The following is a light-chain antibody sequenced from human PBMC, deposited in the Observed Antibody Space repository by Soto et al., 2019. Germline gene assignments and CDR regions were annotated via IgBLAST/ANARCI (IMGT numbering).Light chain of an antibody. CDR3: QQYYNWPSLT. CDR2: GAS. J-gene: IGKJ4*01. V-gene: IGKV3-15*01. Sequence: EIVMAQSPATLSVSPGERATLSSRASQDISNRLAWYQQKPGQAPRLLIYGASTWATGIPDRFSGSGSGTEFTLTISSLQSEDSAVYYCQQYYNWPSLTFGGGTKVEIK. CDR1: QDISNR.